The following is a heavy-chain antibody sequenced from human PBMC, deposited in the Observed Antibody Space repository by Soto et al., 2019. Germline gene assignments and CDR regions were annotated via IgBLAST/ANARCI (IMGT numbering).Heavy chain of an antibody. CDR1: GGSISSGDYY. CDR2: ISSSGNT. V-gene: IGHV4-31*03. Sequence: QVQLQESGPGLVKPSHTLSLTCTVSGGSISSGDYYWSWIRQHPGKGLEWIGYISSSGNTYYNPSLKSRVITSGDTSKNQFSLRLSSVTAADTAVYYCARAYQTPHYHYYGMDVWGQGTTVTVSS. CDR3: ARAYQTPHYHYYGMDV. J-gene: IGHJ6*02.